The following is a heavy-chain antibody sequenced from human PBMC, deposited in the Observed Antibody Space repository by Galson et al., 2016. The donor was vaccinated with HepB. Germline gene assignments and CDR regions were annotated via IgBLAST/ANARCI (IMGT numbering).Heavy chain of an antibody. D-gene: IGHD2-15*01. CDR1: GGSISGSYY. V-gene: IGHV4-4*07. CDR3: ARRHCSGGTCYPLDY. J-gene: IGHJ4*02. Sequence: SETLSLTCTVSGGSISGSYYWNWIRQSAGTGLEWIGRIYASGSTNYNPSLKSRVTMSVDMSKNQFSLKLNSVTAADTAVFYCARRHCSGGTCYPLDYWGQGTLVTVSS. CDR2: IYASGST.